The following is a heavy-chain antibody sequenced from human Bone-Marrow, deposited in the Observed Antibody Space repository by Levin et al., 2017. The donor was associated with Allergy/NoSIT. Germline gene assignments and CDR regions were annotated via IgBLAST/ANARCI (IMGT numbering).Heavy chain of an antibody. J-gene: IGHJ4*02. CDR2: ISSSGSSI. V-gene: IGHV3-48*03. CDR3: ARQLGNFWSGYNYFDY. D-gene: IGHD3-3*01. CDR1: GFTFSSYE. Sequence: LSLTCAASGFTFSSYEMNWVRQAPGKGLEWVSYISSSGSSIYYADSVKGRFTTSRDNAKNSLYLQMNSLRAEDTAVYYCARQLGNFWSGYNYFDYWGQGTLVTVSS.